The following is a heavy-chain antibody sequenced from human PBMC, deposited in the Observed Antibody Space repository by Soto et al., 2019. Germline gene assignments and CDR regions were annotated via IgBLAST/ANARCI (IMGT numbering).Heavy chain of an antibody. CDR1: GGSISFGGYY. D-gene: IGHD1-26*01. J-gene: IGHJ4*02. CDR3: ARGGVGATSRRLDY. CDR2: IYYSGST. V-gene: IGHV4-31*01. Sequence: QVQLQESGPGLVKPSQTLSLTCAVSGGSISFGGYYWSWIRQHPGKGLEWIGCIYYSGSTYYNPSLTRLVTMSVDTSKKQFTLKLSSVTAADTAVYYCARGGVGATSRRLDYWGQGPLVTVSS.